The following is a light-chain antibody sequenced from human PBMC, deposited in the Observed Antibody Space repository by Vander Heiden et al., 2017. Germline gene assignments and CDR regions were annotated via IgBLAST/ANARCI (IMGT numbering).Light chain of an antibody. V-gene: IGKV4-1*01. CDR3: QQDDSTLGT. CDR1: QSVLYSSNNKNY. CDR2: WAS. Sequence: DIVMTQSPDSLAVSLGERATINCKSSQSVLYSSNNKNYLAWYQQKPGQPPKLLIYWASTRESGVPDRFSGSGSGTDFTLTISSLQAEDVAVYYCQQDDSTLGTFGQGTRLEIK. J-gene: IGKJ5*01.